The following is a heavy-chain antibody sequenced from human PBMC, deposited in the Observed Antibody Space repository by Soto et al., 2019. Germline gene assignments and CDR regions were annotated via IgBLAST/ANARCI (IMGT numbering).Heavy chain of an antibody. J-gene: IGHJ4*02. V-gene: IGHV3-33*01. CDR3: ARGSLRGVNMFDY. CDR2: IWYDGSNK. D-gene: IGHD3-10*01. Sequence: TGGSLRLSCAASGFTFSSYGMHWVRQAPGKGLEWVAVIWYDGSNKYYADSVKGRFTISRDNSKNTLYLQMNSLRAEDTAVYYCARGSLRGVNMFDYWGQGTLVTVSS. CDR1: GFTFSSYG.